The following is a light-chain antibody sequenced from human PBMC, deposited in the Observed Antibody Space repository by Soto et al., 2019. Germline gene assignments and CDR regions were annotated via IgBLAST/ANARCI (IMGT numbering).Light chain of an antibody. CDR3: QQRRNWPYT. J-gene: IGKJ2*01. CDR2: DAS. Sequence: EIVLTQSPATLSLSPGERATLSCRASQRVSSYLAWYQQKPGQAPRLLIYDASNRATGIPARFSGSGSGTDFTLTISSLEPEDFAVYYCQQRRNWPYTFGQGPKLEIK. V-gene: IGKV3-11*01. CDR1: QRVSSY.